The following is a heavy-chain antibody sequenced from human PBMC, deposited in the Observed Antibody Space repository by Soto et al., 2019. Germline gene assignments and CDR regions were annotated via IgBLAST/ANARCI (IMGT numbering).Heavy chain of an antibody. CDR2: IHYNGSA. J-gene: IGHJ5*02. Sequence: SDTLSLTSTFSGSSIIGYYWTWIRQSPERGLGWIGYIHYNGSANYNPSLNSRLTMSVDRSKSQFSMKLASVTAADTAVYYCARGVGGSGLNWFDPWGQGTLVTVSS. D-gene: IGHD6-19*01. CDR3: ARGVGGSGLNWFDP. CDR1: GSSIIGYY. V-gene: IGHV4-59*12.